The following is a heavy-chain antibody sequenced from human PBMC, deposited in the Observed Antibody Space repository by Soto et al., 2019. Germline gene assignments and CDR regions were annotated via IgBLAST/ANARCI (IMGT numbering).Heavy chain of an antibody. Sequence: PGGSLRLSCVASGFTFSNAWMSWLRQAPGKGLEWVGRIKSKTDGGTTDYAAPVKGRFTISRDGSKNTLYLQMNNLKTEDTAVYYCTTKKIVVVSILFDYWGQGTLVTVSS. CDR3: TTKKIVVVSILFDY. V-gene: IGHV3-15*01. CDR1: GFTFSNAW. D-gene: IGHD3-22*01. CDR2: IKSKTDGGTT. J-gene: IGHJ4*02.